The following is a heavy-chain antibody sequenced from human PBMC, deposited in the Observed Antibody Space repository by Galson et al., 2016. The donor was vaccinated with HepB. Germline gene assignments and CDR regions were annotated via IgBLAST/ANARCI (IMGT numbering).Heavy chain of an antibody. Sequence: SLRLSCAASGFTFKTFGMHWVRQAPGKGLEWLAVIWNDSSRKYYAESVKGRFTVSRDNVNNTLFLEMNSLRPEDTATYYCVTGNQYYFDYWGQGALVTVSS. D-gene: IGHD1-1*01. J-gene: IGHJ4*02. CDR1: GFTFKTFG. CDR3: VTGNQYYFDY. V-gene: IGHV3-33*01. CDR2: IWNDSSRK.